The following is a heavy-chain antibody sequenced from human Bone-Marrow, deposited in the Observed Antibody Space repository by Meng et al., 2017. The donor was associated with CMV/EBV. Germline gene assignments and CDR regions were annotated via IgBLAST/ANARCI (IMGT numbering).Heavy chain of an antibody. Sequence: GGSLRLSCAASGLTVTSNYMSWVRQAPGKGLEWVSVVHSGGNTNYADSVKGRFTISRDTSKNTLYLQMNSLRVEDTGVYYCARGWLADPWGQGTLVTVSS. CDR3: ARGWLADP. CDR2: VHSGGNT. CDR1: GLTVTSNY. V-gene: IGHV3-66*02. J-gene: IGHJ5*02. D-gene: IGHD5-24*01.